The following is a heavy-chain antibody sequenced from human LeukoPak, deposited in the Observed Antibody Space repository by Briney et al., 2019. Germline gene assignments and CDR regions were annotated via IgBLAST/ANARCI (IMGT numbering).Heavy chain of an antibody. CDR1: GGSFSDYY. CDR3: ARGFHNDYYYYGMDV. CDR2: INHSGST. Sequence: SETLSLTCAVYGGSFSDYYWSWIRQPPGKGLEWIGEINHSGSTNYNPSLKSRVTISVDTSKNQFSLKLSSVTAADTAVYYCARGFHNDYYYYGMDVWGQGTTVTVSS. V-gene: IGHV4-34*01. J-gene: IGHJ6*02. D-gene: IGHD1-1*01.